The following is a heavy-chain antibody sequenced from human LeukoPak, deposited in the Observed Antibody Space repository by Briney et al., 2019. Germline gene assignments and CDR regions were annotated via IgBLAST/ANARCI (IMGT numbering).Heavy chain of an antibody. CDR3: ARDSHDSSGYYGFDY. V-gene: IGHV1-24*01. CDR2: FDPEDGET. Sequence: ASVKVSCKVSGYTLTELSMHWVRQAPGKGLEWMGGFDPEDGETIYAQKFQGRVTITADESTSTAYMELSSLRSEDTAVYYCARDSHDSSGYYGFDYWGQGTLVTVSS. J-gene: IGHJ4*02. D-gene: IGHD3-22*01. CDR1: GYTLTELS.